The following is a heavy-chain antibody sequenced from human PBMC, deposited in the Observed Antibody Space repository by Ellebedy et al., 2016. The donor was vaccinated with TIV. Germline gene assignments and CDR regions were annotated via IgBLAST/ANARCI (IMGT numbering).Heavy chain of an antibody. V-gene: IGHV3-7*03. CDR1: DFNFGSYW. Sequence: GGSLRLSCAASDFNFGSYWMTWVRQAPGKGLEWVANIRQDGGVKNYVDSVKGRFTISRDNAQKAVFLQMNSLRAEDTAVYFCARDESPSRPSGVPHPRTFYYDALDFWGQGTVVTVSS. D-gene: IGHD3/OR15-3a*01. CDR3: ARDESPSRPSGVPHPRTFYYDALDF. J-gene: IGHJ3*01. CDR2: IRQDGGVK.